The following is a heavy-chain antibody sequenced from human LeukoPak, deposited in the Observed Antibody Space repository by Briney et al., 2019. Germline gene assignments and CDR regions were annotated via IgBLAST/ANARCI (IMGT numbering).Heavy chain of an antibody. V-gene: IGHV4-30-2*01. CDR2: IYHSGST. CDR1: GGSISSGGYS. Sequence: SQTLSLTCAVSGGSISSGGYSWSWIRQPPGKGLEWIGYIYHSGSTYYNPSLKSRVTISVDRSKNQFSLKLSSVTAADTAVYYCARGAAYSYVDYWGQGTLVTVSS. CDR3: ARGAAYSYVDY. J-gene: IGHJ4*02. D-gene: IGHD5-18*01.